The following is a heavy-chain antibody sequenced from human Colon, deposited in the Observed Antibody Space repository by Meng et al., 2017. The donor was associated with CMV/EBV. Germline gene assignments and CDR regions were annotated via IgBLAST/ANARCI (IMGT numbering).Heavy chain of an antibody. J-gene: IGHJ4*02. D-gene: IGHD3-10*01. V-gene: IGHV3-23*01. Sequence: AASGFSSTGYGMDWVRQAPGKGMEWVSVNSASGYITFYAESVKGRFTIGRDTSKNTVYLQLYSLRAEDTAVYYCAKSPTRSYYFDYWGQGSLVTVSS. CDR3: AKSPTRSYYFDY. CDR2: NSASGYIT. CDR1: GFSSTGYG.